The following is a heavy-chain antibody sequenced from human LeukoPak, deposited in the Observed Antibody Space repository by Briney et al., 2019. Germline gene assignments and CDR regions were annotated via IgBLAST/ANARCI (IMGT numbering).Heavy chain of an antibody. CDR1: GYTFTTFG. V-gene: IGHV1-2*02. J-gene: IGHJ4*02. CDR2: INPNSGGT. Sequence: ASVKVSCKTSGYTFTTFGISWVRQAPGQGLEWMGWINPNSGGTNYAQKFQGRVTMTRDTSISTAYMELSRLRSDDTAVYYCVRVGATDFDYWGQGTLVTVSS. CDR3: VRVGATDFDY. D-gene: IGHD1-26*01.